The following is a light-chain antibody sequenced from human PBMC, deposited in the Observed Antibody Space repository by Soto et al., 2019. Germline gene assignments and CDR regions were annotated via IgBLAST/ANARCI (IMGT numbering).Light chain of an antibody. CDR2: KAS. V-gene: IGKV1-5*03. CDR1: QSISSW. Sequence: DIQMTQSPSTLSASVGDRVTITCRASQSISSWLAWYQQKPGKAPKLLIYKASSLESGVPSRFSGSGSGTEFTLTISSRQPDDFATYYCQQYNSYSVTFGQGTKLEIK. CDR3: QQYNSYSVT. J-gene: IGKJ2*01.